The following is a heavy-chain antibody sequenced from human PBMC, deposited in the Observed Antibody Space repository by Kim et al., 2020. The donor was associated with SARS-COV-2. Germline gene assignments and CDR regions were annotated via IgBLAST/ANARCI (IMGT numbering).Heavy chain of an antibody. V-gene: IGHV3-48*03. CDR3: TRDNPTVADFDS. Sequence: YADSVEGRFSIFRDNANNLLFLQMNSLRVEDTAVYYCTRDNPTVADFDSWGQGTRVTVSS. D-gene: IGHD4-17*01. J-gene: IGHJ4*02.